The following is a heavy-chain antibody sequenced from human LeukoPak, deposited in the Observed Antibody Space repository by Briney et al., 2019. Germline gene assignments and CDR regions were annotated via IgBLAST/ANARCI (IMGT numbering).Heavy chain of an antibody. J-gene: IGHJ5*02. V-gene: IGHV1-69*05. CDR3: ARDTYIVVVPAASPAGWFDP. D-gene: IGHD2-2*01. CDR1: GGTFSSYA. CDR2: IIPIFGTA. Sequence: ASVKVSSKPSGGTFSSYAISGVRQAPGQGLEWMGGIIPIFGTANYAQKFQGRVTITTDESTSTAYMELSSLRSEDTAVYYCARDTYIVVVPAASPAGWFDPWGQGTLVTVSS.